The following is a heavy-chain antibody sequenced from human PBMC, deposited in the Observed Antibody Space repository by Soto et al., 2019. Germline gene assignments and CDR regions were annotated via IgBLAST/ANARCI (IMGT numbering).Heavy chain of an antibody. CDR3: ARSQGGSSSLDIYYYYYYGMDV. CDR2: VIPIFGTP. CDR1: GGTFSTYA. Sequence: QVQLVQSGAEVKKPGSSVKVSCKAPGGTFSTYAINWVRQAPGQGLEWMGGVIPIFGTPKYAPKFQGRVTITADESTSTGYMELRSLRSEDTAVYYCARSQGGSSSLDIYYYYYYGMDVWGQGTTVTVSS. J-gene: IGHJ6*02. D-gene: IGHD2-15*01. V-gene: IGHV1-69*01.